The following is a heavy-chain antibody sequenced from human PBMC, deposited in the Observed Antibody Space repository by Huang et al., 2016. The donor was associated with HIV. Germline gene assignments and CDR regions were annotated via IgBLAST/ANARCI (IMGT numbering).Heavy chain of an antibody. CDR3: AREADSSTWYVAYNWFDP. Sequence: EGQLVESGGGLVQPGGSLRLSCAASGFTFSSHGMSWVRQAPGKGLEWVASIKEDGRETYYVDAVKGRFTISRDNAENSLSLQMNRLRAEDTAVYYCAREADSSTWYVAYNWFDPWGQGTLVTVSS. D-gene: IGHD6-13*01. CDR2: IKEDGRET. J-gene: IGHJ5*02. V-gene: IGHV3-7*01. CDR1: GFTFSSHG.